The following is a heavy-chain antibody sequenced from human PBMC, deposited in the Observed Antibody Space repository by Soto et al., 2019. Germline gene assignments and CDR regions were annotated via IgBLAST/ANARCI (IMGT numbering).Heavy chain of an antibody. CDR1: GFTFSSYA. D-gene: IGHD2-2*01. CDR2: ISGSGGST. CDR3: AKAGDIVVVPAAFYYYYYMDV. Sequence: GGSLRLSCAASGFTFSSYAMSWVRQAPGKGLEWVSAISGSGGSTYYADSVKGRFTISRDNSKNTLYLQMNSLRAEDTAVYYCAKAGDIVVVPAAFYYYYYMDVWGKGTTVTVSS. J-gene: IGHJ6*03. V-gene: IGHV3-23*01.